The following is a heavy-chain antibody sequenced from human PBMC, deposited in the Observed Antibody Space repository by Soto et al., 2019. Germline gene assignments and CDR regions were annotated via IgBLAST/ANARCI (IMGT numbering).Heavy chain of an antibody. Sequence: GGSLRLSCVASGFTFSPYWMSWVRQAPGKGLVWVSRISSNGSNTYYADSVKGRFTISRDNAKNSLYLQMNSLRAEDTAVYYCASHPRDSSGYWYYFDYWGQGTLVTVSS. D-gene: IGHD3-22*01. V-gene: IGHV3-74*01. J-gene: IGHJ4*02. CDR2: ISSNGSNT. CDR1: GFTFSPYW. CDR3: ASHPRDSSGYWYYFDY.